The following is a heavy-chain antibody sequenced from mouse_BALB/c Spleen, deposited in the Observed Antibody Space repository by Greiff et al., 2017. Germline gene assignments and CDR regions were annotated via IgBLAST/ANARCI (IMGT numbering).Heavy chain of an antibody. CDR1: GYAFSSYW. CDR3: ARGATVVADYAMDY. J-gene: IGHJ4*01. Sequence: VKLQESGAELVRPGSSVKISCKASGYAFSSYWMNWVKQRPGQGLEWIGQIYPGDGDTNYNGKFKGKATLTADKSSSTAYMQLSSLTSEDSAVYFCARGATVVADYAMDYWGQGTSVTVSS. CDR2: IYPGDGDT. D-gene: IGHD1-1*01. V-gene: IGHV1-80*01.